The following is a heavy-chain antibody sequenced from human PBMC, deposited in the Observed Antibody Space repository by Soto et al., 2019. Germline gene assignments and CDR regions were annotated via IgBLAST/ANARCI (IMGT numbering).Heavy chain of an antibody. Sequence: QVQLVQSGAEVKKPGASVKVSCKASGYTFTSYYMHWVRQAPGQGLEWMGIINPSGGSTRYAQKFQGRVTMSRDTFTNTVYMELSSLRSEDTAVYSCARDSYCSCGSCLTTLSRTLDYWGQGTLVTVSS. CDR3: ARDSYCSCGSCLTTLSRTLDY. D-gene: IGHD2-15*01. V-gene: IGHV1-46*01. J-gene: IGHJ4*02. CDR2: INPSGGST. CDR1: GYTFTSYY.